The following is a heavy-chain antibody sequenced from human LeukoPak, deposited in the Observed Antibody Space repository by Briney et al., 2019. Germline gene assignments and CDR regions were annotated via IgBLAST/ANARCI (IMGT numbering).Heavy chain of an antibody. CDR2: IKQDGSEK. V-gene: IGHV3-7*01. D-gene: IGHD5-12*01. CDR1: GFTFSSYG. Sequence: GGSLRLSCAASGFTFSSYGMSWVRQAPGKGLEWVANIKQDGSEKYYVDSVKGRFTISRDNAKNSLYLQMNSLRAEDTAVYYCARDSGGYDFVGIMDVWGKGTTVTVSS. J-gene: IGHJ6*03. CDR3: ARDSGGYDFVGIMDV.